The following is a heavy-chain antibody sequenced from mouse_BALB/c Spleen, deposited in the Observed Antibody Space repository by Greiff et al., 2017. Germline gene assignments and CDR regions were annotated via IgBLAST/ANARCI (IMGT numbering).Heavy chain of an antibody. V-gene: IGHV5-17*02. D-gene: IGHD2-4*01. J-gene: IGHJ3*01. CDR1: GFTFSSFG. Sequence: EVKLVESGGGLVQPGGSRKLSCAASGFTFSSFGMHWVRQAPEKGLEWVAYISSGSSTIYYADTVKGRFTISRDNPKNTLFLQMTSLRSEDTAMYYCARGGEYDYDWFAYWGQGTLVTVSA. CDR3: ARGGEYDYDWFAY. CDR2: ISSGSSTI.